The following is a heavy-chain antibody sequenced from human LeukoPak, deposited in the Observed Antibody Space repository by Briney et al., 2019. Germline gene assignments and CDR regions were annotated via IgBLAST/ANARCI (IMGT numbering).Heavy chain of an antibody. CDR2: IYTSGST. CDR3: ARDRSLERWDHDALDI. D-gene: IGHD4-23*01. V-gene: IGHV4-61*02. CDR1: GGSISSGSYY. Sequence: SQTLSLTCTVSGGSISSGSYYWSWIRQPAGKGLEWIGRIYTSGSTNYNPSLKSRVTISVDTSKNQFSLKLSSVTAADTAVYYCARDRSLERWDHDALDIWGQGTMVTVSS. J-gene: IGHJ3*02.